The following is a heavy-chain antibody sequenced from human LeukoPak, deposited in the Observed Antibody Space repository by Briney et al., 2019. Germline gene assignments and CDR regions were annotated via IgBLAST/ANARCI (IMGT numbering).Heavy chain of an antibody. Sequence: GGSLRLSCSASGFNFNNYVMSWVRQAPGKGLEWVSGISGSTYRTYYADSVKGRFTISRDNSKNTLYLQMNSLRAEDTAVYYCAKSLPFDPWGQGTLVTVSS. CDR2: ISGSTYRT. CDR3: AKSLPFDP. J-gene: IGHJ5*02. V-gene: IGHV3-23*01. CDR1: GFNFNNYV.